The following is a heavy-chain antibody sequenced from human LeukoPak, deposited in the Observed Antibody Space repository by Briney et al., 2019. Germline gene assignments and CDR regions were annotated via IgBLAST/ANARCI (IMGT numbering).Heavy chain of an antibody. J-gene: IGHJ4*02. V-gene: IGHV4-39*01. CDR1: GGSIGNSGYY. D-gene: IGHD6-19*01. CDR3: ARLTSGWYVIY. Sequence: SQTLSLTCTVSGGSIGNSGYYWGWIRQPPGKGLEWIGSIYYTGNTYYNPSLNSRVTISVDTSKNQFSLKLSSVTDADTAIYYCARLTSGWYVIYWGQGTLVTVSS. CDR2: IYYTGNT.